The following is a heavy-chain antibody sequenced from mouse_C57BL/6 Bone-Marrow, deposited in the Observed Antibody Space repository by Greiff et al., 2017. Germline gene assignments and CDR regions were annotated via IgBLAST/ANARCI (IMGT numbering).Heavy chain of an antibody. Sequence: VQLKESGTVLARPGASVKMSCKTSGYTFTSYWMHWVKQRPGQGLEWIGAIYPGNSDTSYNQKFKGKAKLTAVTSASTAYMALSSLTKEDSAVYYCNRCDYDVAWFAYWGQGTLVTVSA. V-gene: IGHV1-5*01. D-gene: IGHD2-4*01. CDR1: GYTFTSYW. CDR3: NRCDYDVAWFAY. CDR2: IYPGNSDT. J-gene: IGHJ3*01.